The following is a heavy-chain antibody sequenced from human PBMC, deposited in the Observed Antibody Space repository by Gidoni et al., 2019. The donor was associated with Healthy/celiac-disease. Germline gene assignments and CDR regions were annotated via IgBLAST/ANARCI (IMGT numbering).Heavy chain of an antibody. CDR1: GFTVSSNY. D-gene: IGHD2-15*01. Sequence: EVQLVESGGGLVQPGGSLRLSCAASGFTVSSNYMSWVRQAPGKGLEWVSVIYSGGSTYYADSVKGRFTISRDNSKNTLYLQMNSLRAEDTAVYYCARDEKYCSGGSCHYGMDVWGQGTTVTVSS. CDR2: IYSGGST. CDR3: ARDEKYCSGGSCHYGMDV. J-gene: IGHJ6*02. V-gene: IGHV3-66*01.